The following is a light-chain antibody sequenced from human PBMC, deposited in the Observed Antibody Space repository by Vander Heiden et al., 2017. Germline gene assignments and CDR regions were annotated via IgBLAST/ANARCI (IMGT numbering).Light chain of an antibody. CDR1: QSISSY. J-gene: IGKJ1*01. CDR3: QESYSTPHT. Sequence: DIQITQSPSSLSASVGDRVTITCRASQSISSYLNWYQQKPGKAPKLLVYAASSLQSGVPSRFSGSGSGTDFTLTIIRLQPEDFATYYCQESYSTPHTFGQGTKVEIK. V-gene: IGKV1-39*01. CDR2: AAS.